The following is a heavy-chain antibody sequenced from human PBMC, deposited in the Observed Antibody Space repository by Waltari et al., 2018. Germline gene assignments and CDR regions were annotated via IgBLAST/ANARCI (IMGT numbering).Heavy chain of an antibody. CDR2: ISYDGSNK. CDR3: ARESGSYSFDY. D-gene: IGHD1-26*01. CDR1: GFTFSSYA. J-gene: IGHJ4*02. V-gene: IGHV3-30-3*01. Sequence: QVQLVQSGAEVKKPGASVKVSCKASGFTFSSYAMHWVRQAPGKGLEWVAVISYDGSNKYYADSVKGRFTISRDNSKNTLYLQMNSLRAEDTAVYYCARESGSYSFDYWGQGTLVTVSS.